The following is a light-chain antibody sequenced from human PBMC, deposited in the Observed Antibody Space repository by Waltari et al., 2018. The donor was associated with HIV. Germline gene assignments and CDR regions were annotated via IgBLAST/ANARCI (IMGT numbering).Light chain of an antibody. Sequence: QSVLTQPPSASGTPGQRVTISCSGSISDIGSNTVNWYQQLPGTAPKPLIYNNDQRPSGVPDRFSASKSGTSASLAISGLRSEDEADYYCATWDDSLDGPMFGGGTKLTVL. CDR3: ATWDDSLDGPM. J-gene: IGLJ3*02. CDR1: ISDIGSNT. CDR2: NND. V-gene: IGLV1-44*01.